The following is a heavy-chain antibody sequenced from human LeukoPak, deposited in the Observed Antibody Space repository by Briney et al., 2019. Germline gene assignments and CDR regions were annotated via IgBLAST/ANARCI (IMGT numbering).Heavy chain of an antibody. D-gene: IGHD2-2*01. Sequence: PGGSLRLSCAASGFTFSSYGMPWVRQAPGKGLEWVAVIWYDGSNKYYADSVKGRFTISRDNSKNTLYLQMNSLRAEDTAVYYCASDSRRWFDPWGQGTLVTVSS. CDR2: IWYDGSNK. J-gene: IGHJ5*02. CDR1: GFTFSSYG. CDR3: ASDSRRWFDP. V-gene: IGHV3-33*01.